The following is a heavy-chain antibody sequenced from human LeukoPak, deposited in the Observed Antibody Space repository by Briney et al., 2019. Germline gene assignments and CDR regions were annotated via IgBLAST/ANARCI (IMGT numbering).Heavy chain of an antibody. D-gene: IGHD4-17*01. CDR2: IYYSGST. CDR3: ARAGHYGDYVGIGSYYYYYMDV. CDR1: GGSISSYY. J-gene: IGHJ6*03. V-gene: IGHV4-59*01. Sequence: SETLSLTGTVSGGSISSYYWSWIRQPPGKGLEWIGYIYYSGSTNYNPSLKSRVTISVDTSKNQFSLKLSSVTAADTAVYYCARAGHYGDYVGIGSYYYYYMDVWGKGTTVTISS.